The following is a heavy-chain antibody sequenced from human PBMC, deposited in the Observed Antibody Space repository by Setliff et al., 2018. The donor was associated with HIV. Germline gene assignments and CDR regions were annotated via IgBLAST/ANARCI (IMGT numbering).Heavy chain of an antibody. CDR3: ARSPGYSSGWTPGYYYYMDV. D-gene: IGHD6-19*01. CDR1: GGTFSSYA. Sequence: GASVKVSCKASGGTFSSYAISWVRQAPGQGPEWMGGIIPIFGTANYAQKFQGRVTITADESTSTAYMELSSLRSEDTAVYYCARSPGYSSGWTPGYYYYMDVWGKGTTVTVSS. J-gene: IGHJ6*03. CDR2: IIPIFGTA. V-gene: IGHV1-69*13.